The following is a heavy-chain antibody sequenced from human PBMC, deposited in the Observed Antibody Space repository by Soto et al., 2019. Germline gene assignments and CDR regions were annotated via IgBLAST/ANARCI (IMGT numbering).Heavy chain of an antibody. J-gene: IGHJ6*04. Sequence: QVQLVESGGGVVQPGTSLRLSCAASGFTFSSYGMHWVRRAPGKGLEWVAVIWYDGSKQYYADSVKGRLTISRDNPKNTLYMQLNSLRVEDTAVYYCARCQGRFYGSGRYKGLDVWGKGTTVTVSS. D-gene: IGHD3-10*01. CDR2: IWYDGSKQ. CDR3: ARCQGRFYGSGRYKGLDV. V-gene: IGHV3-33*01. CDR1: GFTFSSYG.